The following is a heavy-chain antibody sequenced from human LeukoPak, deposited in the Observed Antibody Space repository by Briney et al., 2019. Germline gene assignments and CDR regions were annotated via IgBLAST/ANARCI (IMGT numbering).Heavy chain of an antibody. CDR1: GGSISSSSYS. J-gene: IGHJ6*02. Sequence: SETLSLTCTVSGGSISSSSYSWGWIRQPPGKGLEWIGSIYYSGSTYYNPSLKSRVTISVDTSKNQFSLKLSSVTAADTAVYYCARSNSGSYLDYYYYGMDVWGQGTTVTVSS. CDR3: ARSNSGSYLDYYYYGMDV. V-gene: IGHV4-39*01. CDR2: IYYSGST. D-gene: IGHD1-26*01.